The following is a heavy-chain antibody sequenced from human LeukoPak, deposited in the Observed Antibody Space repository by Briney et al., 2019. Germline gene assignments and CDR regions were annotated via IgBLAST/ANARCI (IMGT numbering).Heavy chain of an antibody. J-gene: IGHJ4*02. CDR2: IYYSGST. D-gene: IGHD3-3*01. CDR1: GGSISSYY. CDR3: AFHFGKYYFDY. Sequence: SETLSLTCTVSGGSISSYYWSWIRQPPGKGLEWIGYIYYSGSTNYNPSLKSRVTISVDTSKNQFSLKLSSVTAADTAVYYCAFHFGKYYFDYWGQGTLVTVSS. V-gene: IGHV4-59*01.